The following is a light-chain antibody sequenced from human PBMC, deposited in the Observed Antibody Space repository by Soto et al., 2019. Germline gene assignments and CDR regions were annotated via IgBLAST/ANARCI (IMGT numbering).Light chain of an antibody. CDR1: QSLTSY. J-gene: IGKJ4*01. CDR2: GAS. Sequence: EIVMTQSPATLSVSPGETAALSCRASQSLTSYLAWFQQKPGQAPSLLIYGASTRATGIPDRFSGSGSGTEFTLTIKSLQSEDFAVYFCQQYYSWPLTFGGGTKVEIK. V-gene: IGKV3-15*01. CDR3: QQYYSWPLT.